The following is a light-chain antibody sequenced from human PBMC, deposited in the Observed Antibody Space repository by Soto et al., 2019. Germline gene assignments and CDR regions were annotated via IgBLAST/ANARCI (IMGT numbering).Light chain of an antibody. J-gene: IGKJ4*01. CDR2: GAS. CDR1: QSVGSR. V-gene: IGKV3-15*01. Sequence: ETVMTQSPATLSVSPGERATLSCRASQSVGSRLAWYQQKPGQAPRLLIYGASTRATSIPARFSGSGSGTEFTLTISSLQSEDFAVYYCQQYNDRPLTFGGGAKVEI. CDR3: QQYNDRPLT.